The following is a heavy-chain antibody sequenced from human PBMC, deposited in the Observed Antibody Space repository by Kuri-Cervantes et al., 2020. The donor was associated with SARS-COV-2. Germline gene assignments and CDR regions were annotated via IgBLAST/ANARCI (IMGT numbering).Heavy chain of an antibody. CDR2: IKSKADGGTR. D-gene: IGHD3-16*02. Sequence: GESLKISCAASGFIFNNYGMHWVRQAPGKGLEWVGRIKSKADGGTRDYAAPVKGRFTISRDDSKDTLYLQMSSLKTEDTAVYYCSRLMLHTYYDYVWGSYRLDSYYYMDVWGKGTTVTVSS. V-gene: IGHV3-15*01. CDR1: GFIFNNYG. J-gene: IGHJ6*03. CDR3: SRLMLHTYYDYVWGSYRLDSYYYMDV.